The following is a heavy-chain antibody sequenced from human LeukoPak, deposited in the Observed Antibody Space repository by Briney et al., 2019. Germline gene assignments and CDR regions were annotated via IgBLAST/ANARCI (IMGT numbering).Heavy chain of an antibody. J-gene: IGHJ4*02. D-gene: IGHD3-22*01. CDR1: GGSISGYC. CDR3: ARDVSLYYDSSGYYYAYFDY. CDR2: VYYSGDT. V-gene: IGHV4-59*12. Sequence: SETLSLTCTVSGGSISGYCWSWIRQPPGKGLEWIGYVYYSGDTNYSPSLKSRVTISVDTSKNQFSLKLSSVTAADTAVYYCARDVSLYYDSSGYYYAYFDYWGQGTLVTVSS.